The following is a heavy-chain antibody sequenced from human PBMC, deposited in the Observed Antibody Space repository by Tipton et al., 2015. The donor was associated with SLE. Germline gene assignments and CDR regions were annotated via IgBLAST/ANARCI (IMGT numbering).Heavy chain of an antibody. Sequence: LRLSCTVSGGSISSGSYYWSWIRQPAGKGLEWIGHIYSSGSTNYNPSLKSRVTISVDTSKNQFSLKLSSVTAADTAVYYCIAAADLYYYYGMDVWGQGTTVTVSS. CDR1: GGSISSGSYY. V-gene: IGHV4-61*09. D-gene: IGHD6-13*01. CDR3: IAAADLYYYYGMDV. CDR2: IYSSGST. J-gene: IGHJ6*02.